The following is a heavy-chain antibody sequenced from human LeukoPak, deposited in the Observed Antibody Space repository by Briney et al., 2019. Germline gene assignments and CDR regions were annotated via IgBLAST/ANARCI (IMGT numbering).Heavy chain of an antibody. J-gene: IGHJ6*03. D-gene: IGHD2-15*01. CDR2: IYYSEST. CDR3: ARFPGSAEYRHYYYMDV. Sequence: SETLSLTCTVSGGSISNYFWSWIRQPPGKGLECIGYIYYSESTTYNPSLKSRVTVSVDTSKNQFSLKLSSVTAADTAVYYCARFPGSAEYRHYYYMDVWGKGTTVTVSS. V-gene: IGHV4-59*01. CDR1: GGSISNYF.